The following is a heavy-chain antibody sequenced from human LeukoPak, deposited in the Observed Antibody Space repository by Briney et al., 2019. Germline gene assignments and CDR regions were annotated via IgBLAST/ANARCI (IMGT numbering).Heavy chain of an antibody. CDR1: RFTFCSYA. J-gene: IGHJ4*02. V-gene: IGHV3-23*01. CDR2: ISGSGYST. D-gene: IGHD5-12*01. Sequence: GGALRLSCAASRFTFCSYAMSWVRPAPGKGVELVSAISGSGYSTNLADSAKGRFPISRDNSKNTLYLQMNSLRAEDTAVCYCAKEAGYSGYDYPDYWGQGTLVTVSS. CDR3: AKEAGYSGYDYPDY.